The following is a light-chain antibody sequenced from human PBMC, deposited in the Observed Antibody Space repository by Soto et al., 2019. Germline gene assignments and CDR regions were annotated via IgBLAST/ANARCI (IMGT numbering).Light chain of an antibody. CDR1: LPITTN. Sequence: ETVLTQSPATLSVSPGERATLSCRASLPITTNLAWYQQRPGQALRLLIYGASTRASSIPARFSGSGSGTDFTLTISRLEPEDFAVYYCQHCQPYGDSPPLTFGGGTKVDIK. J-gene: IGKJ4*01. V-gene: IGKV3-15*01. CDR3: QHCQPYGDSPPLT. CDR2: GAS.